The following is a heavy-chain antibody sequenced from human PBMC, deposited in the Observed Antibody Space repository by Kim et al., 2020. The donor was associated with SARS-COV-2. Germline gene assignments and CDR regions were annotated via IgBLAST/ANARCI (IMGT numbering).Heavy chain of an antibody. D-gene: IGHD3-10*01. Sequence: GGSLRLSCAASGFTFSSYAMHWVRQAPGKGLEWVAVISYDGSNKYYADSVKGRFTISRDNSKNTLYLQMNSLRAEDTAVYYCARGVRSNYYGSGSYYKGGFDYWGQGTLVTVSS. V-gene: IGHV3-30*04. J-gene: IGHJ4*02. CDR3: ARGVRSNYYGSGSYYKGGFDY. CDR1: GFTFSSYA. CDR2: ISYDGSNK.